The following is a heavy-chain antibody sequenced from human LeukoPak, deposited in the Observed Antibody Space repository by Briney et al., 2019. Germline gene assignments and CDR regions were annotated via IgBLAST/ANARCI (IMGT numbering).Heavy chain of an antibody. Sequence: GGSLRLSCAASGFTFSDYYMSWIRQAPGKGLEGVSYISSSGSTIYCADSVKGRFTIARDNAKNSLDLQVNSLRAEDTAVYYCARVPILLYSTSSKGYFDYWGQGTLVTVSS. CDR2: ISSSGSTI. CDR1: GFTFSDYY. D-gene: IGHD6-6*01. CDR3: ARVPILLYSTSSKGYFDY. J-gene: IGHJ4*02. V-gene: IGHV3-11*04.